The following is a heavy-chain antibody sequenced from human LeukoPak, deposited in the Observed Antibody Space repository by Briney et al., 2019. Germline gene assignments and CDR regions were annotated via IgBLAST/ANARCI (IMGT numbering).Heavy chain of an antibody. D-gene: IGHD7-27*01. V-gene: IGHV3-74*01. CDR2: INPDGSIT. CDR1: GFTFSTSW. J-gene: IGHJ4*02. CDR3: VRALLGTSDY. Sequence: GGSLRLSCAASGFTFSTSWMHWVRQVPGKGLVWVSRINPDGSITNYADSVKGRFTISRDNANNMLYLLMNSPRVDDTAVYYCVRALLGTSDYWGQGTLVTVSS.